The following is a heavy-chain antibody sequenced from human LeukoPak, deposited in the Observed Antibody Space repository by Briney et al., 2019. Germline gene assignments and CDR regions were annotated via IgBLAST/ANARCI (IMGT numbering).Heavy chain of an antibody. CDR3: ARDRGNNWNDDNGFDY. CDR2: TYYRSKWYN. J-gene: IGHJ4*02. CDR1: GDSVSSNSAA. Sequence: SRTLSLTCAISGDSVSSNSAAWNWIRQSPSRGLEWLGRTYYRSKWYNDCAVSVKSRITINPDTSKNQFSLQLNSVTPEDTAVYYCARDRGNNWNDDNGFDYWGQGTLVTVSS. D-gene: IGHD1-1*01. V-gene: IGHV6-1*01.